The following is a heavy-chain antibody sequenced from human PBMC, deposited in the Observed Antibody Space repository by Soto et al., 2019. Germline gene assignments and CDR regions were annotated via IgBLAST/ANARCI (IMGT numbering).Heavy chain of an antibody. CDR3: AKLPSSGFYYFDY. CDR2: IVGSGAST. Sequence: TGKGLEWVSGIVGSGASTNYADSVKGRFTISRDNSKNTLYLHMNGLRAEDTATYYCAKLPSSGFYYFDYWGQGTPVTVSS. V-gene: IGHV3-23*01. D-gene: IGHD3-22*01. J-gene: IGHJ4*02.